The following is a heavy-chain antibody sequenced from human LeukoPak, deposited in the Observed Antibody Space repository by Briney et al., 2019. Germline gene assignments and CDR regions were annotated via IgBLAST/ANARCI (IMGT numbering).Heavy chain of an antibody. CDR1: GGSISSGDYY. D-gene: IGHD1-26*01. Sequence: QTLSLTCTVSGGSISSGDYYWSWIRQPPGKALEWLALIDWDDDKYYSTSLKTRLTISKDTSKNQVVLTMTNMDPVDTATYYCARIRRPIGSFDYWGQGTLVTVSS. V-gene: IGHV2-70*18. J-gene: IGHJ4*02. CDR2: IDWDDDK. CDR3: ARIRRPIGSFDY.